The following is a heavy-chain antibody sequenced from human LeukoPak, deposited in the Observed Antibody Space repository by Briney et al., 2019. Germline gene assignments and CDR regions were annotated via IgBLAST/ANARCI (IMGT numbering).Heavy chain of an antibody. J-gene: IGHJ4*02. CDR1: GFTFSSYS. CDR2: ISSSSSYI. Sequence: GGSLRLSCAASGFTFSSYSMNWVRQAPGKGLEWVSAISSSSSYIYYADSVKGRFTISRDNAKNSLYLQINSLRAEDTAVYYCARYAGYSVTRFDYWGQGTLVTVSS. D-gene: IGHD6-13*01. CDR3: ARYAGYSVTRFDY. V-gene: IGHV3-21*01.